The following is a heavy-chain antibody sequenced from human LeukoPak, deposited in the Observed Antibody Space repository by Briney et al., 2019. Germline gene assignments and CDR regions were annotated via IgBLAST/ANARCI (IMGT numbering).Heavy chain of an antibody. CDR1: GFTFSSYA. D-gene: IGHD2-2*02. J-gene: IGHJ3*02. CDR3: ANKEKLPAAIGAFDI. V-gene: IGHV3-23*01. Sequence: GGSLRLSCAASGFTFSSYAMSWVRQAPGKGLEWDSAISGSGGSTYYADSVKGRFTISRDNSKNTLYLQMNSLRAEDTAVYNCANKEKLPAAIGAFDIWGQGTMVTVSS. CDR2: ISGSGGST.